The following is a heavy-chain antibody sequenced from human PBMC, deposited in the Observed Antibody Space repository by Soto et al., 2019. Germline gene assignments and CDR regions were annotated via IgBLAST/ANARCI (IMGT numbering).Heavy chain of an antibody. CDR1: GLTISGKKY. CDR2: LYDVDGS. D-gene: IGHD1-1*01. Sequence: DVQLVESGGGLIQPGESLRLSCTAFGLTISGKKYVAWVRQAPGKGLEWVSALYDVDGSFYTDSVTGRFTTSSDSSKTTVYLQMNDLRPDDTAVYYCATWHEREHAFDVWGQGTTVTISS. CDR3: ATWHEREHAFDV. J-gene: IGHJ3*01. V-gene: IGHV3-53*01.